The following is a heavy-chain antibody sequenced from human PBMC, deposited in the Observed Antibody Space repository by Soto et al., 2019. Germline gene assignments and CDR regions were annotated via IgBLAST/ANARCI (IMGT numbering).Heavy chain of an antibody. D-gene: IGHD3-22*01. CDR3: ARGNDISGYLPYYYYYHGMVV. CDR1: GGSISSYY. CDR2: IYYSGST. J-gene: IGHJ6*02. V-gene: IGHV4-59*01. Sequence: SETLSLTCTVSGGSISSYYWSWIRQPPGKGLEWIGYIYYSGSTNYNPSLKSRVTISVDTSKNQFSLKLSSVTAADTAVYYCARGNDISGYLPYYYYYHGMVVWDQGTKVTGSS.